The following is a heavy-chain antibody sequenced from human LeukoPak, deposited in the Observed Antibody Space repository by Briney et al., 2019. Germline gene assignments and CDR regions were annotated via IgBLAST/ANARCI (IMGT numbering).Heavy chain of an antibody. CDR2: IYHSGDS. Sequence: SETLSLTCTISGYSIGSGYYWSWIRQSPGKGLEWLASIYHSGDSFYKPSLKGRLTISVDKSKNQFSLKLSSVTAADTAVYYCARHSGEGYCSSTSCYRHHAFDIWGQGTMVTVSS. J-gene: IGHJ3*02. CDR1: GYSIGSGYY. V-gene: IGHV4-38-2*02. CDR3: ARHSGEGYCSSTSCYRHHAFDI. D-gene: IGHD2-2*02.